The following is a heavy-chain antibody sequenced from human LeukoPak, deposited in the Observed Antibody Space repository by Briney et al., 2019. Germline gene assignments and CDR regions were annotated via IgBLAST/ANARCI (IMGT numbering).Heavy chain of an antibody. V-gene: IGHV3-30*18. Sequence: GGSLRLSCAASGFTFSIYGMHWVRQAPGKGLEWVTTISYDGNNKYYADSVKGRFTISRGNSKNTLYLQMNSLRAEDTAVYYCAKDSRSRYCSSSSCSPSHMDVWGQGTTVTVS. CDR1: GFTFSIYG. CDR3: AKDSRSRYCSSSSCSPSHMDV. J-gene: IGHJ6*02. CDR2: ISYDGNNK. D-gene: IGHD2-2*01.